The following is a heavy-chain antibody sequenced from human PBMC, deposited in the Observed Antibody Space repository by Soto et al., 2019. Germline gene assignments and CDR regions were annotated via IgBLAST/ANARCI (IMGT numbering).Heavy chain of an antibody. CDR3: ARKDKSGYFNWFDP. J-gene: IGHJ5*02. D-gene: IGHD3-22*01. V-gene: IGHV5-51*01. CDR2: IFPSDSDT. CDR1: GYSFANYW. Sequence: GESLKISCEVSGYSFANYWISWVRQMPGQGLQWLGIIFPSDSDTRYSPSFQGQVTISADRSTSTVFLQWASLKASDTAVYFCARKDKSGYFNWFDPWGRDTLVTV.